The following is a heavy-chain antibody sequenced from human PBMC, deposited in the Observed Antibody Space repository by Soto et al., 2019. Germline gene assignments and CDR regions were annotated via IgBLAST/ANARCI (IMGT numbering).Heavy chain of an antibody. D-gene: IGHD4-4*01. V-gene: IGHV4-61*01. CDR2: IHYSGST. J-gene: IGHJ5*02. CDR3: ARSDYSNYVRGNWFDP. CDR1: GGSVSSETYL. Sequence: QVQLQESGPGLVKTSETLSLTCTVSGGSVSSETYLWSWIRQPPGKGLEWNGYIHYSGSTHYNPSLKSRVTISVDTSKNQFSLKMTSVNTADTAVYYCARSDYSNYVRGNWFDPWGQGTLVIVSS.